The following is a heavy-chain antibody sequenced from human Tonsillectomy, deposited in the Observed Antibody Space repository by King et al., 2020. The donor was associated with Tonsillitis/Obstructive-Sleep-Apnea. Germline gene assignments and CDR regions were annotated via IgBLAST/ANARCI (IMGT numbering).Heavy chain of an antibody. D-gene: IGHD4-17*01. CDR3: ARHHDYGAHIDY. V-gene: IGHV3-30*04. CDR1: GFTFSSYA. J-gene: IGHJ4*02. CDR2: ISYDGSNK. Sequence: VQLVESGGGVVQPGESLRLSCAASGFTFSSYAMHWVRQAPGKGLEWVALISYDGSNKYYADSVKGRFTISRDNCKNTLYLQMNSLRAEDTAVYYCARHHDYGAHIDYWGQGTLVTVSS.